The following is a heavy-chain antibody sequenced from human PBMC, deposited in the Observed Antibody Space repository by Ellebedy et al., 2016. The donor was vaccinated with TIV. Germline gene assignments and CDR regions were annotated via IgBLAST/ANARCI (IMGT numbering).Heavy chain of an antibody. D-gene: IGHD3-10*01. J-gene: IGHJ4*02. CDR3: ARGGAHFFGY. CDR2: ISSGSSYI. V-gene: IGHV3-21*04. CDR1: GLTFTGYS. Sequence: GESLKISCAASGLTFTGYSMNWVRQAPGKGLEWVSSISSGSSYIFYADSVKGRFTVSRDNAKNSVYLQMNSLRAEDTAIYYCARGGAHFFGYWGQGTLVTVSS.